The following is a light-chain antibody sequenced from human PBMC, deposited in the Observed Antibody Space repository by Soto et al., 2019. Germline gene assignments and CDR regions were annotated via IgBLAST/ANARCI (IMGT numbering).Light chain of an antibody. J-gene: IGKJ2*01. CDR3: QQRSIWPPYT. Sequence: EIVLTQSPATLSLSPGERATLSCSASQSVTSYLAWYQQKPGQAPRLLIYDASNWATGIPARFSGSGSGTDFNLTICSLEPKDFAVYYCQQRSIWPPYTFGQGTKLDIK. V-gene: IGKV3-11*01. CDR2: DAS. CDR1: QSVTSY.